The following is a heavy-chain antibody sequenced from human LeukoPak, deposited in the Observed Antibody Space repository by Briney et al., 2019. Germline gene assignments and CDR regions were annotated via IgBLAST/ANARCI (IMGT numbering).Heavy chain of an antibody. CDR3: AELGITMIGGV. D-gene: IGHD3-10*02. CDR1: GFTFSSYE. V-gene: IGHV3-48*03. J-gene: IGHJ6*01. CDR2: IYSSGSTI. Sequence: GGPLRLSCAASGFTFSSYEMNWVRQAPGKGLEWVGYIYSSGSTIYYADPVKGRFTISRDNAKNSLYLQMNSLRAEDTAVYYCAELGITMIGGVWGKGTPGTISS.